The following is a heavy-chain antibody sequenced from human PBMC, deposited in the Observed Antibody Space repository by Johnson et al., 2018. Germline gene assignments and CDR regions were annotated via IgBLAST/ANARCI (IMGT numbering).Heavy chain of an antibody. CDR1: GFTFSGFG. V-gene: IGHV3-30*18. CDR3: VKNIGIVTVKQVVDFYYGMDV. Sequence: QVQLVQSGGGVVQPGRSLRLSCATSGFTFSGFGLHWVRQPPGKGLEWVATISHDGNNEYYAESVKGRFTISRDNSRNTLSLQMNSLGVEDTAVCYCVKNIGIVTVKQVVDFYYGMDVWGQGPTVTVSS. J-gene: IGHJ6*02. D-gene: IGHD6-6*01. CDR2: ISHDGNNE.